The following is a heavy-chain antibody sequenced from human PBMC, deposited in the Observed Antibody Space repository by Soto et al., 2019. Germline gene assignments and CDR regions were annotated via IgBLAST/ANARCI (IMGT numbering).Heavy chain of an antibody. J-gene: IGHJ3*02. CDR1: GFTFSSYN. CDR3: ARRSLGTSLDAFDI. Sequence: GGSLRLSCASSGFTFSSYNMNWVRQAPGKGLEWVSYISSSSSTIYYADSVKGRFTISRDNAKNSLYLQMNSLRDEDTAVYYCARRSLGTSLDAFDIWGQGTMVTVSS. D-gene: IGHD6-13*01. CDR2: ISSSSSTI. V-gene: IGHV3-48*02.